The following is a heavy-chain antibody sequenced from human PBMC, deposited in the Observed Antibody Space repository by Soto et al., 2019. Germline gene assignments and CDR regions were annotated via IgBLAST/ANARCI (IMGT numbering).Heavy chain of an antibody. CDR2: IYPGHSDT. V-gene: IGHV5-51*01. J-gene: IGHJ6*02. Sequence: RGESLKISCKGSGYSFTSYWIGWVRQMPGKGLEWMGIIYPGHSDTRYSPSFQGQVTISADKSISTAYLQWSSLKASDTAMYYCARTGMYYDFWSGYYIDYYYGMDVWGQGTTVTVSS. CDR3: ARTGMYYDFWSGYYIDYYYGMDV. CDR1: GYSFTSYW. D-gene: IGHD3-3*01.